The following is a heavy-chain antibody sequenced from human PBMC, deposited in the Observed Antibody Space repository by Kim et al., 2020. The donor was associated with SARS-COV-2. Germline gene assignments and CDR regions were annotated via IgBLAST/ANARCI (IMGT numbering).Heavy chain of an antibody. Sequence: YAQKFQGRVTMTTDTSTNKVYMELRSLTSDDTAIYYCVSGHSSGMNWFDPWGQGTLVTVSS. V-gene: IGHV1-18*01. D-gene: IGHD6-13*01. CDR3: VSGHSSGMNWFDP. J-gene: IGHJ5*02.